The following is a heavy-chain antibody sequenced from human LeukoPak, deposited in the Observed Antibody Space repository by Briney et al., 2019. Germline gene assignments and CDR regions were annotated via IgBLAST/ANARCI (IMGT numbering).Heavy chain of an antibody. D-gene: IGHD3-22*01. CDR2: ISYDGSNK. J-gene: IGHJ4*02. CDR1: GFTFSSYA. V-gene: IGHV3-30-3*01. Sequence: EGSLRLSCAASGFTFSSYAMHWVRQAPGKGLEWVAVISYDGSNKYYADSVKGRFTISRDNSKNTLYLQMNSLRAEDTAVYYCARAPAYYYDSSVGYWGQGTLVTVSS. CDR3: ARAPAYYYDSSVGY.